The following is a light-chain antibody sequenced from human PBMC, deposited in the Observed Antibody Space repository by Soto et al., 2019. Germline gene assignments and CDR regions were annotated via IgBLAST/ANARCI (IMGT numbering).Light chain of an antibody. CDR1: SGDVGGYNY. J-gene: IGLJ1*01. CDR3: SSYTSSSTSLYV. CDR2: EVS. V-gene: IGLV2-14*01. Sequence: QSVLTQPASVSGSPGQSITISCTGTSGDVGGYNYVSWYQQHPGKAPKLMIYEVSNRPSGVSNRFSGSKSGNTASLTISGLQAEDEADYYCSSYTSSSTSLYVFGTGTKVTVL.